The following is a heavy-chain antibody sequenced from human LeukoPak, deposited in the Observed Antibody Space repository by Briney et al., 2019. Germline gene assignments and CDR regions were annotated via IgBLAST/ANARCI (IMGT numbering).Heavy chain of an antibody. D-gene: IGHD2-15*01. Sequence: ASVKVSCKASGGTFSSYAISWVRQAPGQGLEWMGGIIPIFGTANYAQKFQGRVTITADKSTSTAYMELSSLRSEDTAVYYCASRPSSGGSYQVDYWGQGTLVTVSS. J-gene: IGHJ4*02. V-gene: IGHV1-69*06. CDR1: GGTFSSYA. CDR3: ASRPSSGGSYQVDY. CDR2: IIPIFGTA.